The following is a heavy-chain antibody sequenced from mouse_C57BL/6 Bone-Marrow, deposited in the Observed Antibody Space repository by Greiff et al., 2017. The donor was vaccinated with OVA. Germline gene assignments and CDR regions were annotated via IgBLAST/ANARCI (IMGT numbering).Heavy chain of an antibody. Sequence: VQLQQSGPELVKPGASVKISCKASGYAFRSSWMNWLKQRPGKGLEWIGRIYPGDGDTTSNGKFTGKATLTADKSSSTAYMQLSSLTSEDSAVYCCAREAYYGSRDWYFDVWGTGTTVTVSS. CDR1: GYAFRSSW. J-gene: IGHJ1*03. CDR3: AREAYYGSRDWYFDV. CDR2: IYPGDGDT. D-gene: IGHD1-1*01. V-gene: IGHV1-82*01.